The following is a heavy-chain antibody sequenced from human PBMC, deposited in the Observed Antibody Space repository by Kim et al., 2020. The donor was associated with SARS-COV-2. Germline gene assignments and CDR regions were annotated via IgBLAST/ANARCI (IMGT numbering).Heavy chain of an antibody. V-gene: IGHV4-39*01. CDR2: IYYSGST. D-gene: IGHD2-2*01. Sequence: SETLSLTCTVSGGSISSSSYYWGWIRQPPGKGLEWIGSIYYSGSTYYNPSLKSRVTISVDTSKNQFSLKLSSVTAADTAVYYCARQGIVVVPAAPYNWFDPWGQGTLVTVSS. J-gene: IGHJ5*02. CDR3: ARQGIVVVPAAPYNWFDP. CDR1: GGSISSSSYY.